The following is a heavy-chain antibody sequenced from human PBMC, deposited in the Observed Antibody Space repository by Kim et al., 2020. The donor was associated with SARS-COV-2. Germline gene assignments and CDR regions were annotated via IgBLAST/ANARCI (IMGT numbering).Heavy chain of an antibody. CDR3: TRILNSGTSDY. D-gene: IGHD3-10*01. J-gene: IGHJ4*02. V-gene: IGHV4-59*01. Sequence: QYNPPLQSRITISIETSKNQFSLTLSSVTAADTAIYFCTRILNSGTSDYWGQGTLVTVSS.